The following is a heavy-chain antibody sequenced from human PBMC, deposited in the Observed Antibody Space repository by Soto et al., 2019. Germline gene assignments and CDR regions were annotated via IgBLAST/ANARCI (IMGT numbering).Heavy chain of an antibody. V-gene: IGHV4-34*01. CDR3: ARGGSDYDFWSGYYYYYYGMDV. CDR2: INHSGST. J-gene: IGHJ6*02. D-gene: IGHD3-3*01. CDR1: GGSFSGYY. Sequence: PSETLSLICAVYGGSFSGYYWSWIRQPPGKGLEWIGEINHSGSTNYNPSLKSRVTISVDTSKNQFSLKLSSVTAADTAVYYCARGGSDYDFWSGYYYYYYGMDVWGQGTTVTVSS.